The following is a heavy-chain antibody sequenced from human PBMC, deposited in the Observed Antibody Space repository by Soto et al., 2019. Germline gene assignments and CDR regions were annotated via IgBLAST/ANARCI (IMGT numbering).Heavy chain of an antibody. CDR3: ARIGRPFYYYDSSGYYYGAFDI. CDR2: IYYSGST. J-gene: IGHJ3*02. CDR1: GGSISSYY. Sequence: SETLSPTCNVSGGSISSYYWSWIRQPPGKGLEWIGYIYYSGSTNYNPSLKSRVTISVDTSKNQYSLKLSSVTAADTAVYYCARIGRPFYYYDSSGYYYGAFDIWGQGTMDTVSS. V-gene: IGHV4-59*01. D-gene: IGHD3-22*01.